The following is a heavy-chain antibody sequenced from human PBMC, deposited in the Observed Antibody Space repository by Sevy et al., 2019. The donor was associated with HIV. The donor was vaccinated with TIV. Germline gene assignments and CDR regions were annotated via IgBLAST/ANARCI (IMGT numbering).Heavy chain of an antibody. CDR2: IIPIFGTA. CDR1: GGTFSSYA. J-gene: IGHJ4*02. Sequence: ASVKVSCKASGGTFSSYAISWVRQAPGQGLEWMGGIIPIFGTANYAQKFHGRVTITADESTSTAYMELSSLRSEDTAVYYCARVRSNHLGYFDYWGQGTLVTVSS. V-gene: IGHV1-69*13. D-gene: IGHD2-2*01. CDR3: ARVRSNHLGYFDY.